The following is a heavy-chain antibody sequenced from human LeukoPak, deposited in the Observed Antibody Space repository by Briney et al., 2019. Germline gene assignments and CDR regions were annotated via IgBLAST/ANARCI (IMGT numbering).Heavy chain of an antibody. V-gene: IGHV3-30*18. CDR1: GFTFSSYG. D-gene: IGHD3-10*01. CDR3: AKSPDTYYYGSAAYFFDY. CDR2: ISYDGSNK. Sequence: GGSLRLSCAASGFTFSSYGMHWVRQAPGKGMEWVAVISYDGSNKYYADSVKGRFTVSRDNSKNTLYLQMNSLRAEDTAVYYCAKSPDTYYYGSAAYFFDYWGQGTLVTVSS. J-gene: IGHJ4*02.